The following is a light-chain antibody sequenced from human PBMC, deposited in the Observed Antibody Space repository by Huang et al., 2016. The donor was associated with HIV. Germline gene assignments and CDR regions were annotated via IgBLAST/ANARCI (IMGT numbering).Light chain of an antibody. CDR1: QGISNW. V-gene: IGKV1-12*01. J-gene: IGKJ4*01. Sequence: DIQMTQSPSSVSASVGDRVTITCRASQGISNWLAWYQQKPGKAPTLLIYGATNLQSGAPSRFSGCGSGTFFTLTISSLQPEDSAIYYCQQANSFPELSFGGGTRVEI. CDR2: GAT. CDR3: QQANSFPELS.